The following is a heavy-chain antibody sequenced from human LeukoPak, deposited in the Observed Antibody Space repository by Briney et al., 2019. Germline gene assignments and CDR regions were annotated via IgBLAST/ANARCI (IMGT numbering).Heavy chain of an antibody. V-gene: IGHV3-23*01. CDR1: GFTFSNYA. CDR3: AKVRYSSGWYEDSLFDN. J-gene: IGHJ4*02. D-gene: IGHD6-19*01. CDR2: ISGSGGST. Sequence: GGSLRLSCAASGFTFSNYAMSWVRQAPGKGLEWVSTISGSGGSTYYADSVKGRFTISRDNSKNTLYLQMNSLRAEDTAVYYCAKVRYSSGWYEDSLFDNWGQGTLVTVSS.